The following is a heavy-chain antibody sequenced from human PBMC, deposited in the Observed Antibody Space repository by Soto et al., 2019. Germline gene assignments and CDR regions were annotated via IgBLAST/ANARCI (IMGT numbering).Heavy chain of an antibody. D-gene: IGHD3-10*02. CDR3: ARVSHYVPDY. CDR2: ISSSSSYT. Sequence: QVQLVESGGGLVKPGGSLRLSCAASGFTFSDYYMSWIRQAPGKGLEWVSYISSSSSYTNYADSVKGRFTISRDNAKNSLYLQMNRLRAVDTAVYYCARVSHYVPDYWGQGTLVTVSS. CDR1: GFTFSDYY. V-gene: IGHV3-11*05. J-gene: IGHJ4*02.